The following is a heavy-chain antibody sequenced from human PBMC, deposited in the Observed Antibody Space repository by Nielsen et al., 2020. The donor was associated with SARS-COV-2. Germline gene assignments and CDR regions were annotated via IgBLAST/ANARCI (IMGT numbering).Heavy chain of an antibody. D-gene: IGHD6-19*01. CDR3: AITYSGWPSPWFDP. J-gene: IGHJ5*02. CDR1: GGSISSSSYY. CDR2: IYYSGST. Sequence: SETLSLTCTVSGGSISSSSYYWGWIRQPPGKGLEWIGSIYYSGSTYYNPSLKSRVTISVDTSKNQFSLKLSSVTAADTAVYYCAITYSGWPSPWFDPWGQGTLVTVSS. V-gene: IGHV4-39*01.